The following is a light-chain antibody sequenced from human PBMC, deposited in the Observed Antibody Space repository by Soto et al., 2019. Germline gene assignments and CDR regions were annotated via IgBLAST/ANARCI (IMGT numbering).Light chain of an antibody. CDR1: QDISNY. Sequence: DIQMTQSPSSLSASVGDRVTITCRASQDISNYLAWYQQKPGKVPKRLIYAASTLQSGAPSRFSGSGSGTDFTLTISSLQPEDVATYYCQKYNSAPRTFGQGTKVEIK. CDR2: AAS. J-gene: IGKJ1*01. CDR3: QKYNSAPRT. V-gene: IGKV1-27*01.